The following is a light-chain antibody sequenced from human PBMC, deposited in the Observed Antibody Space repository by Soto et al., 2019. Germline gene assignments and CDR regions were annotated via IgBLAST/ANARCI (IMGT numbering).Light chain of an antibody. CDR3: QQYYSAPHT. CDR2: WAS. Sequence: DIEMTQSPDSLAVSLGERATINCKSSQRVLYSSNNKNYLAWYQQKPGQPPKLLIYWASTREYGVPDRFSGSGSGTDFTLTISSLQTEDVAFYYCQQYYSAPHTFGPGTKVAIK. CDR1: QRVLYSSNNKNY. J-gene: IGKJ3*01. V-gene: IGKV4-1*01.